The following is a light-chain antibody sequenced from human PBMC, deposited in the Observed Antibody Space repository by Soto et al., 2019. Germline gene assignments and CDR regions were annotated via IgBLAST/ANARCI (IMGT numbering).Light chain of an antibody. V-gene: IGKV1-39*01. J-gene: IGKJ2*01. CDR2: AAS. CDR3: QQSYSTPRT. Sequence: DIQMTQSPSSLSASVGDRVTITCRAGQSISSYLNWYQQKPGKAPKLLIYAASSLQSGVPSRFSGSGSGTDFTLTISSLQPEDFATYYCQQSYSTPRTSGQGTKLEIK. CDR1: QSISSY.